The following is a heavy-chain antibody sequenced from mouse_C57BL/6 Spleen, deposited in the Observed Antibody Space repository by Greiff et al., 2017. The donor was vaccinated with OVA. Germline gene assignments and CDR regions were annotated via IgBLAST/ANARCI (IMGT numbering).Heavy chain of an antibody. D-gene: IGHD1-1*01. V-gene: IGHV1-61*01. CDR3: ARQSDGIRGYFDV. CDR1: GYTFTSYW. Sequence: QVQLKQPGAELVRPGSSVKLSCKASGYTFTSYWMDWVKQRPGQGLEWIGNIYPSDSETHYNQKFKDKATLTVDKSSSTAYMQLSSLTSEDSAVYDCARQSDGIRGYFDVWGTGTTVTVSS. J-gene: IGHJ1*03. CDR2: IYPSDSET.